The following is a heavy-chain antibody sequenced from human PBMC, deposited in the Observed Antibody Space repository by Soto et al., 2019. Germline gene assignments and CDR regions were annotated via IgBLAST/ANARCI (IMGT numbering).Heavy chain of an antibody. J-gene: IGHJ4*02. Sequence: GGSLRLSCAASGFTFSSYWMSWVRQAPGKGLEWVANIKQDGSEKYYVDSVKGRFTISRDNAKNSLYLQMNSLRAEDTAVYYCAREYPLAAAGPFSLDVIIWGQGTLVTVSS. V-gene: IGHV3-7*01. CDR2: IKQDGSEK. D-gene: IGHD6-13*01. CDR3: AREYPLAAAGPFSLDVII. CDR1: GFTFSSYW.